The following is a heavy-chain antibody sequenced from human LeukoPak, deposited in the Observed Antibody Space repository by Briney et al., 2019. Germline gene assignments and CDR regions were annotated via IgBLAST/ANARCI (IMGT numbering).Heavy chain of an antibody. CDR1: GGTFSSYA. J-gene: IGHJ6*02. Sequence: GASVKVSCKASGGTFSSYAIIWVRQAPGQGLEWMGRIIPILGIANYAQKFQGRVTITADKSTSTAYMELSSLRSEDTAVYYCARAVDTAMYNYYYGMDVWGQGTTVTVSS. CDR3: ARAVDTAMYNYYYGMDV. V-gene: IGHV1-69*04. CDR2: IIPILGIA. D-gene: IGHD5-18*01.